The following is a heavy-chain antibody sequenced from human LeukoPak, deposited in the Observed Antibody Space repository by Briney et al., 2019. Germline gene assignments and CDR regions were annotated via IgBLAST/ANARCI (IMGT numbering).Heavy chain of an antibody. Sequence: GGSLRLSCAASGFTFSDYYMSWIRQAPGKGLEWVSYISSSGSTIYYADSVKGRFTISRDNAKNSLYLQMNSLRAEDTAVYYCARDESKVDYGDSALFDYWGQGTLVTVSS. CDR3: ARDESKVDYGDSALFDY. J-gene: IGHJ4*02. D-gene: IGHD4-17*01. V-gene: IGHV3-11*01. CDR1: GFTFSDYY. CDR2: ISSSGSTI.